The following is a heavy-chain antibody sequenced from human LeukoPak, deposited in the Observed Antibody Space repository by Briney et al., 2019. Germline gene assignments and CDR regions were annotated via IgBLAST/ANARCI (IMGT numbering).Heavy chain of an antibody. D-gene: IGHD6-13*01. CDR1: GGSISSYY. J-gene: IGHJ4*02. CDR3: ARGVYIAAAQYAY. Sequence: SETLSLTCTVSGGSISSYYWSWIRQPPGKGLEWIGYIYYSGSTNYNPSLKSRVTISVDTSKSQFSLKLSSVTAADTAVYYCARGVYIAAAQYAYWGQGTLVTVSS. CDR2: IYYSGST. V-gene: IGHV4-59*01.